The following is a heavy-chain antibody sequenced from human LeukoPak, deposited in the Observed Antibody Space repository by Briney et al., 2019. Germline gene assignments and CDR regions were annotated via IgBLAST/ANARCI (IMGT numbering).Heavy chain of an antibody. CDR2: INSDGSST. D-gene: IGHD6-13*01. V-gene: IGHV3-74*01. J-gene: IGHJ4*02. CDR3: ARVAAAGLPLNY. CDR1: GFTFSTYW. Sequence: GGSLRLSCAASGFTFSTYWMHWVRQAPGKGLVWVSRINSDGSSTSYADSVKGRFTISRDNAKNTLYLQMNSLRAEDTAVYYCARVAAAGLPLNYWGQGTLVTVSS.